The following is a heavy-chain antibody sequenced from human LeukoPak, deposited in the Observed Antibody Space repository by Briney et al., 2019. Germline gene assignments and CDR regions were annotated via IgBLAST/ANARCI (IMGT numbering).Heavy chain of an antibody. V-gene: IGHV3-23*01. CDR1: GFSFRSYW. D-gene: IGHD3-3*01. CDR2: ISGSGGST. J-gene: IGHJ5*02. Sequence: GGSLRLSCAATGFSFRSYWMNWVRQAPGKGLEWVSAISGSGGSTYYADSVKGRFTISRENSKNTLYLQMNSLRAEDTAVYYCAKGDGVDITIKWFDPWGQGTLVTVSS. CDR3: AKGDGVDITIKWFDP.